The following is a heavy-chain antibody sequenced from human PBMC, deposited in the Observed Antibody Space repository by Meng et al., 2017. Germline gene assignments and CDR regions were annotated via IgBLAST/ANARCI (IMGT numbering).Heavy chain of an antibody. CDR3: ARDKLKTFDP. J-gene: IGHJ5*02. V-gene: IGHV1-3*01. CDR1: GYTFTSYA. CDR2: INAGNGNT. Sequence: VQLVQSWAEVTKPVASVKVSCKASGYTFTSYAMHWVRQAPGQRLEWMGWINAGNGNTKYSQKFQGRVTITRDTSASTAYMELSSLRSEDTAVYYCARDKLKTFDPWGQGTLVTVSS.